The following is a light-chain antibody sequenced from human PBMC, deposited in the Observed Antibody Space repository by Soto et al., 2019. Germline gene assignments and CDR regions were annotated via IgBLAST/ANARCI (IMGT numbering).Light chain of an antibody. CDR2: DNN. J-gene: IGLJ3*02. Sequence: QSVLTQPPSVSAAPGQKVTISCSGSSSNIGSNYVSWYQQLPGTAPKLLICDNNKRPSGIPDRFSGSKSGTSATLGITGLQTGDEADYYCGTWDSSLSAGVFGGGNKLTVL. V-gene: IGLV1-51*01. CDR3: GTWDSSLSAGV. CDR1: SSNIGSNY.